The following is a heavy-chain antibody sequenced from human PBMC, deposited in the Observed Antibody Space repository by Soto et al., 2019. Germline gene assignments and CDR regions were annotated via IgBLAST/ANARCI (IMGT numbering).Heavy chain of an antibody. J-gene: IGHJ4*02. D-gene: IGHD3-3*01. Sequence: GESLKISCKGSGYNFAVYWIAWVRQMPGKGLELMGIIYPSDSDTRYRPSFQGQVTISADKSISSAYLQWGSLRASDTAMYYCARGGVSTRTFDYWGQGTPVTVSS. CDR2: IYPSDSDT. CDR1: GYNFAVYW. V-gene: IGHV5-51*01. CDR3: ARGGVSTRTFDY.